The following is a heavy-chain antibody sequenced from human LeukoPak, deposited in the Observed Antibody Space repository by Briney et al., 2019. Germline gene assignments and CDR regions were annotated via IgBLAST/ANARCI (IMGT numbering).Heavy chain of an antibody. V-gene: IGHV4-59*01. Sequence: SETLSLTCTVSGDSISSYYWSWIRQPPGKGLEWIGYLSYSGASNYNPSLKSRLTISMDTSNNQFSLKLTSVTAADTAVYFCARGVNWIDPWGQGTLVTVSS. J-gene: IGHJ5*02. CDR2: LSYSGAS. CDR1: GDSISSYY. D-gene: IGHD6-6*01. CDR3: ARGVNWIDP.